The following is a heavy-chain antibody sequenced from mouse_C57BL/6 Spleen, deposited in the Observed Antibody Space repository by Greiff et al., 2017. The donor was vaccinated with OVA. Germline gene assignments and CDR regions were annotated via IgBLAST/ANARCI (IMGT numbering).Heavy chain of an antibody. J-gene: IGHJ1*03. D-gene: IGHD1-1*02. Sequence: EVQVVESGGGLVQPGGSLKLSCAASGFTFSDYYMYWVRQTPEKRLEWVAYISNGGGSTYYPDTVKGRFTISRDNAKNTLYLQMSRLKSEDTAMYYCARPRVYGGNWYFDVWGTGTTVTVSS. V-gene: IGHV5-12*01. CDR3: ARPRVYGGNWYFDV. CDR1: GFTFSDYY. CDR2: ISNGGGST.